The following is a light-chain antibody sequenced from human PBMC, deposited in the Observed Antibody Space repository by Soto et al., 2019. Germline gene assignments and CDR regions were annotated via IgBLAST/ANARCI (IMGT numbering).Light chain of an antibody. CDR1: QSISSY. J-gene: IGKJ5*01. Sequence: IQMTQSSSSLSASVGYRVTITCRASQSISSYLNWHQQKPGKSPKLLIYAASSLQSGVPSRFSGSGSGTDFTLTISSLQPEDFATYYCQQRNTFGQGTRLEIK. CDR2: AAS. V-gene: IGKV1-39*01. CDR3: QQRNT.